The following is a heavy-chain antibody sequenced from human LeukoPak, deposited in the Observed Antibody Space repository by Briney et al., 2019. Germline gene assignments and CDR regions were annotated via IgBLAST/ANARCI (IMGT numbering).Heavy chain of an antibody. Sequence: GGSIRLSCAPSGSTFSKYAMRWVSQPPGKGRGWVAAISGMGGRTNYADAVKGRFTISRDNYKNTLYRQMNSLRAEDTAVYYCAIAVRGSYFDYFDYWGQGTLVTVSS. V-gene: IGHV3-23*01. CDR1: GSTFSKYA. CDR2: ISGMGGRT. CDR3: AIAVRGSYFDYFDY. J-gene: IGHJ4*02. D-gene: IGHD1-26*01.